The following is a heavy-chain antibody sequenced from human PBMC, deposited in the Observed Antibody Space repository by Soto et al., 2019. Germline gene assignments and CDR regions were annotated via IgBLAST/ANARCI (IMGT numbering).Heavy chain of an antibody. CDR1: GDSISSYY. CDR3: ERAGFSGPHDAFDI. Sequence: ETLSLTCNVSGDSISSYYWSWIRQPPGKGLEWIGEINDSGNTNYNPSLKSRVTISVDTSKNQFSLKLTSVFAADTAVYFCERAGFSGPHDAFDIWGQGTMVTVSS. D-gene: IGHD1-26*01. J-gene: IGHJ3*02. V-gene: IGHV4-34*01. CDR2: INDSGNT.